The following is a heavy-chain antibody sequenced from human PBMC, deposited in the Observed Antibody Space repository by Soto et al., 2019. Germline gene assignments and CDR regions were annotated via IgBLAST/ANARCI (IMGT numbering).Heavy chain of an antibody. CDR3: ATVQVDTAMAVGYNWFDP. CDR2: FDPEDGET. Sequence: ASVKVSCKVSGYTLTELSMHWVRQAPGKGLEWMGGFDPEDGETIYAQKFQGRVTITEDTSTDTAYMELSSLRSEDTAVYYCATVQVDTAMAVGYNWFDPWGQGTLVTVSS. D-gene: IGHD5-18*01. V-gene: IGHV1-24*01. CDR1: GYTLTELS. J-gene: IGHJ5*02.